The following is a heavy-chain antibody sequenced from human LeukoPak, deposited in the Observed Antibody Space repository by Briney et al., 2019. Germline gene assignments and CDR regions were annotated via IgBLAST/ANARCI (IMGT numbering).Heavy chain of an antibody. D-gene: IGHD3-22*01. CDR2: IYYSGST. V-gene: IGHV4-59*08. J-gene: IGHJ4*02. Sequence: SETLSLTCTVSGGSISTYYWSWIRQPPGKGLEWIGYIYYSGSTYYNPSLKSRVTISVDTSKNQFSLKLSSVTAADTAVYYCASQPLYDSSGYYVNWGQGTLVTVSS. CDR1: GGSISTYY. CDR3: ASQPLYDSSGYYVN.